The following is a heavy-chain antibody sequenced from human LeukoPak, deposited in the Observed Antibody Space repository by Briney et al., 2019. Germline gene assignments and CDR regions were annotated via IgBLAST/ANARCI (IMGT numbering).Heavy chain of an antibody. V-gene: IGHV4-34*01. Sequence: MSSETLSLTCAVYGGSFSDYYWSWIRQPPGKGLEWIGEINHSGSTNYNPSLKSRVTISVDTSKNQFSLKLTSVTAADTAVYFCVRLWFGEMLPDYWGQGTLVTVSS. J-gene: IGHJ4*02. D-gene: IGHD3-10*01. CDR3: VRLWFGEMLPDY. CDR2: INHSGST. CDR1: GGSFSDYY.